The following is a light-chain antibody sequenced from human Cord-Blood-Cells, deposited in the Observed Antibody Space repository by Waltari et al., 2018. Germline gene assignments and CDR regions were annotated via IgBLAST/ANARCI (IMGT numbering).Light chain of an antibody. CDR2: WAS. J-gene: IGKJ1*01. CDR3: QQYYSTPWT. CDR1: QSVLYRSNNKNY. V-gene: IGKV4-1*01. Sequence: DIVMTQSPDSLAVSLGEGGTIHCKFRQSVLYRSNNKNYLAWYQQKPGQPPKLLIYWASTRESGVPDRFSGSGSGTDFTLTISSLQAEDVAVYYCQQYYSTPWTFGQGTKVEIK.